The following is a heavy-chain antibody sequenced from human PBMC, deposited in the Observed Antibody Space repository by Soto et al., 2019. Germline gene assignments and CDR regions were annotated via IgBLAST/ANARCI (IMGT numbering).Heavy chain of an antibody. D-gene: IGHD2-21*02. CDR2: IYPGDSDT. Sequence: PGESLKISCKGSGYSFTSYWIGWVRQMPGKGLEWMGIIYPGDSDTRYSPSFQGQVTISADKSISTAYLQWSSLKASDTAMYYCARGGASHIVVVTAIRGLDVWGQGTTVTVS. CDR1: GYSFTSYW. CDR3: ARGGASHIVVVTAIRGLDV. V-gene: IGHV5-51*01. J-gene: IGHJ6*02.